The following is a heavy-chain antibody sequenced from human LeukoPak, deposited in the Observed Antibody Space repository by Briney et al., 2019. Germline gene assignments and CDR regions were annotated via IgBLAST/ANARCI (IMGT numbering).Heavy chain of an antibody. D-gene: IGHD3-10*01. CDR3: AREIRGSDAYFDY. J-gene: IGHJ4*02. CDR1: GGTFSSYA. Sequence: SVKVSCKASGGTFSSYAISWVRQAPGQGLEWMGRIIPIFGTANYAQKFQGRVTITSDESTSTAYMELSSLRSEDTAVYYCAREIRGSDAYFDYWGQGTLVTVSS. V-gene: IGHV1-69*13. CDR2: IIPIFGTA.